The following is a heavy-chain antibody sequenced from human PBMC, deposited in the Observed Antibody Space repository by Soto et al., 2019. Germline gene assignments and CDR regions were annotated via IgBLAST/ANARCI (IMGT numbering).Heavy chain of an antibody. CDR3: ARDNRGTFDY. Sequence: GGSLRLSCAASGFTLSTYAMTWVRQAPGKGLECVSGVVGSGSEIYYADSVKGRFTISKDNSKNTLYLQMDSLRAEDTAVYFCARDNRGTFDYWGQGALVTVSS. J-gene: IGHJ4*02. V-gene: IGHV3-23*01. CDR2: VVGSGSEI. D-gene: IGHD7-27*01. CDR1: GFTLSTYA.